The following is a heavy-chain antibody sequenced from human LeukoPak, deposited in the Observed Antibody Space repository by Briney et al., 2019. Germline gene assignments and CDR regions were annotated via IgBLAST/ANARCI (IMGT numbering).Heavy chain of an antibody. D-gene: IGHD1/OR15-1a*01. V-gene: IGHV3-7*01. J-gene: IGHJ4*02. CDR3: SRSLNN. CDR1: GFTFSRSW. Sequence: GGSLRPSCAASGFTFSRSWMDWVRQAPGKGLEWVANIKEDGSETYFVDFAKGRFTISRDNAKNSLYLQMDRMRVEDTGIYYCSRSLNNWGQGTLVTVSS. CDR2: IKEDGSET.